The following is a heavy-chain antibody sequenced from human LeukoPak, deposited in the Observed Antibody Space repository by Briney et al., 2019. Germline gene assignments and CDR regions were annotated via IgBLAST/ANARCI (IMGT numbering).Heavy chain of an antibody. J-gene: IGHJ5*02. D-gene: IGHD3-3*01. Sequence: GGSLRLSCAASGFTFSSYAMSWVRQAPGKGLEWVSAISGSGGSTYYADSVKGRLTISRDNSKNTLYLQMNSLRAEDTAVYYCAKGGGDFWSGYSTNWFDPWGQGTLVTVSS. CDR2: ISGSGGST. V-gene: IGHV3-23*01. CDR1: GFTFSSYA. CDR3: AKGGGDFWSGYSTNWFDP.